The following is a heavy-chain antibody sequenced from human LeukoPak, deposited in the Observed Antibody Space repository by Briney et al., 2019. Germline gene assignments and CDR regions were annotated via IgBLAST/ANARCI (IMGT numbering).Heavy chain of an antibody. CDR2: IKQDGSEK. V-gene: IGHV3-7*01. CDR1: GFTFSTNG. Sequence: PGGSLRLSCAASGFTFSTNGMSWVRRAPGKGRGWLAKIKQDGSEKYYVDSVKGRFTISRDNAKNSLYLQMNSLRAEDTAVYYCASGIVYGSGSYHYFDYWGQGTLVTVSS. CDR3: ASGIVYGSGSYHYFDY. J-gene: IGHJ4*02. D-gene: IGHD3-10*01.